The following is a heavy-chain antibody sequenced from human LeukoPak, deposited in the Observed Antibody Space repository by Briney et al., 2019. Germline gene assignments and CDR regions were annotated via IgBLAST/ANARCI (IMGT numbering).Heavy chain of an antibody. CDR1: GFTVSSSY. V-gene: IGHV3-66*01. CDR3: ARDDLDC. Sequence: GGSLRLSCAASGFTVSSSYMNWVRQAPGKGPEWVSVIFSGGGIYYADSVKGRFTISRDSSNNTLYLQMNTLRAEDTAVYYCARDDLDCWGQGTLVTVSS. J-gene: IGHJ4*02. CDR2: IFSGGGI.